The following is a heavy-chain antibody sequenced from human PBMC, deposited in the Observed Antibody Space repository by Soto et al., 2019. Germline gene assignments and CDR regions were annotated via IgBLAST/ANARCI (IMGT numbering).Heavy chain of an antibody. CDR2: ISYDGSKK. CDR3: ARTTAVAGTPEFDY. J-gene: IGHJ4*02. CDR1: GFTFTSYG. V-gene: IGHV3-30*03. D-gene: IGHD6-19*01. Sequence: GGSLRLSCAASGFTFTSYGMYWVRQAPGKGLEWVAVISYDGSKKYHADSVKGRFTISRENSDNTLYLQLSSLRPGETAVYYCARTTAVAGTPEFDYWGQGALVTVSS.